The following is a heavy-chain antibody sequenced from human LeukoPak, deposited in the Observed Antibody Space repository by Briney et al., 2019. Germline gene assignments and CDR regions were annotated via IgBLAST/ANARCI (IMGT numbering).Heavy chain of an antibody. D-gene: IGHD2-21*02. CDR3: ATLLAYCGGDCSLFDC. CDR2: IYPGVSDT. Sequence: GGSLEISWQGSGSRFTSYWIGGVRRLPGKGLEGMGIIYPGVSDTRYSPSFQGQVTISADKSISTAYLQWSSLKASDTAMYYCATLLAYCGGDCSLFDCWGQGTLVTVSS. J-gene: IGHJ4*02. V-gene: IGHV5-51*01. CDR1: GSRFTSYW.